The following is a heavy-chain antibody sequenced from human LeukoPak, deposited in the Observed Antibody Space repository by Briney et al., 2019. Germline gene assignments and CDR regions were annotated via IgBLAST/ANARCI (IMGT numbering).Heavy chain of an antibody. D-gene: IGHD2-15*01. J-gene: IGHJ1*01. CDR2: ISSSSSYI. V-gene: IGHV3-21*01. Sequence: GGSPRLSCAASGFTFSSYSMNWVRQAPGKGLEWVSSISSSSSYIYYADSVKGRFTISRDNAKNSLYLQMNSLRAEDTAVYYCARPDIVVVVAAAIQHWGQGTLVTVSS. CDR3: ARPDIVVVVAAAIQH. CDR1: GFTFSSYS.